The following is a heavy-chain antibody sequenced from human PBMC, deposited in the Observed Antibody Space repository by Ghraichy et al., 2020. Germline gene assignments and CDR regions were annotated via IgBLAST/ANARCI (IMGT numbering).Heavy chain of an antibody. CDR3: ARGGGVVLTPPAGGYVNY. J-gene: IGHJ4*02. V-gene: IGHV1-2*02. D-gene: IGHD2-2*01. CDR1: GYTFTGYY. CDR2: ITPNSGGT. Sequence: ASVKVSCKTSGYTFTGYYIHWVRQAPGQGLEWMGWITPNSGGTNYAQKFQGRVTMTRDTSISTAYMELSRLNSDDTAVYYCARGGGVVLTPPAGGYVNYWGQGILVTVSS.